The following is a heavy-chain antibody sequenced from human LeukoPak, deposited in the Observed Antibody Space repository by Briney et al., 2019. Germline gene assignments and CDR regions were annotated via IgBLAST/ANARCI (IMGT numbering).Heavy chain of an antibody. CDR2: ISSSSSTI. V-gene: IGHV3-48*02. D-gene: IGHD3-10*01. CDR1: GFTFSHYS. J-gene: IGHJ4*02. Sequence: PGGSLRLSCAASGFTFSHYSMNWVRQAPGKGLEWVSYISSSSSTIYYADSVKGRFTISRDNAKNSLYLQMNRLRDEDTAVYYCARDSGMLGGQGTLVTVPS. CDR3: ARDSGML.